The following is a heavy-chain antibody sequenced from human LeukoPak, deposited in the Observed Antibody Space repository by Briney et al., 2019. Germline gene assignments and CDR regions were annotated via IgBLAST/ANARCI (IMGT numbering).Heavy chain of an antibody. CDR3: ARGPASGSYYAYYYYMDV. CDR2: INRSGST. J-gene: IGHJ6*03. D-gene: IGHD1-26*01. Sequence: SETLSLTCAVYGGSFSGYYWSWIRQPPGKGLEWIGEINRSGSTNYNPSLKSRVTISVDTSKNQFSLKLSSVTAADTAVYYCARGPASGSYYAYYYYMDVWGKGTTVTVSS. V-gene: IGHV4-34*01. CDR1: GGSFSGYY.